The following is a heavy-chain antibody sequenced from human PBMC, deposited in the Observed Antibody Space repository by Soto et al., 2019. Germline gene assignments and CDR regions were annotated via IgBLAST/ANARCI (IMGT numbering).Heavy chain of an antibody. V-gene: IGHV4-34*01. D-gene: IGHD6-6*01. Sequence: SETLSLTCAVHGGSFSGYYWSWIRQPPGKGLEWIGEINHSGSTNYNPSLKSRVTISVDTSKNQFSLKLSSVTAADTAVYYCARALLYSSSGNWFDPWGQGTLVTVSS. CDR1: GGSFSGYY. CDR2: INHSGST. J-gene: IGHJ5*02. CDR3: ARALLYSSSGNWFDP.